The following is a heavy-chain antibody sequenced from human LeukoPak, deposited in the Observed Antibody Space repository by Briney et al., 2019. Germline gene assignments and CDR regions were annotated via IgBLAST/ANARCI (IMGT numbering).Heavy chain of an antibody. CDR2: LYSRGTI. J-gene: IGHJ5*02. D-gene: IGHD1-14*01. CDR1: GASITSGSQY. CDR3: ARGGRTRVDP. Sequence: SQTLSLTCTVSGASITSGSQYWSWIRQPAGKGLEWIGRLYSRGTINYNPSLKSRVTISVDTSKNQFSLRLSSVTAADTAVYFCARGGRTRVDPWGQGAQVTVSS. V-gene: IGHV4-61*02.